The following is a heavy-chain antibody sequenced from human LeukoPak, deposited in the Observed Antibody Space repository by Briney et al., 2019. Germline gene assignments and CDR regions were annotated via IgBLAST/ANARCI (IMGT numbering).Heavy chain of an antibody. CDR2: INWNGGST. D-gene: IGHD3-22*01. CDR1: GFTFDDYG. Sequence: PGGSLRLSCAASGFTFDDYGMSWVRPAPGKGLEWVSGINWNGGSTGYADSVKGRFTISRDNAKNSLYLQMNSPRAEDTALYYCARAKYYYDSSGYCDWGQGTLVTVSS. V-gene: IGHV3-20*04. J-gene: IGHJ4*02. CDR3: ARAKYYYDSSGYCD.